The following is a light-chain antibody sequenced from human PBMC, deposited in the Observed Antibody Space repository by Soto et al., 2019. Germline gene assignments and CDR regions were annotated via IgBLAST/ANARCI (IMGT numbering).Light chain of an antibody. CDR3: NSYTSSSTL. V-gene: IGLV2-14*01. Sequence: QSALTQPASVSGSPGQSITISCTGTSSDVGGYNYVSWYQQHPGKAPKLMIYEVSNRPSGVSNRFSGSKSANTASLTISGLQAEDEADYYCNSYTSSSTLFGTGTKLTVL. J-gene: IGLJ1*01. CDR2: EVS. CDR1: SSDVGGYNY.